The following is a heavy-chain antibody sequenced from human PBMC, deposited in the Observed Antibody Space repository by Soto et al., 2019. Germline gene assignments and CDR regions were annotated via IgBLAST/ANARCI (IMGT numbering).Heavy chain of an antibody. Sequence: EVQLLESGGGLVQPGGSLRLSCAASGFTFSSYAMTWVRQAPGKGLEWVSAITRSGDYTHYVDSVKGRFTISRDNSKNTLYLQMNSLRAVDTAVYYCAKVGSYYEQYDHWYFYLWGRGTLVTVSS. J-gene: IGHJ2*01. CDR1: GFTFSSYA. CDR2: ITRSGDYT. V-gene: IGHV3-23*01. D-gene: IGHD3-22*01. CDR3: AKVGSYYEQYDHWYFYL.